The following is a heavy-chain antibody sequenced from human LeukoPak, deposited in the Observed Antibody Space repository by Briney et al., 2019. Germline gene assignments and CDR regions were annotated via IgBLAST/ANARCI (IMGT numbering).Heavy chain of an antibody. CDR1: GFTFSNAW. D-gene: IGHD3-9*01. J-gene: IGHJ4*02. CDR2: IKSKTDGGTT. V-gene: IGHV3-15*01. CDR3: TTVLYYDILTGYQPGFDY. Sequence: GGSLRLSCAASGFTFSNAWMSWVRQAPGKGLEWVGRIKSKTDGGTTDYAAPVKGRFTISRDDSKNTLYLQMNSLKTEDTAVYYCTTVLYYDILTGYQPGFDYWGQETLVTVSS.